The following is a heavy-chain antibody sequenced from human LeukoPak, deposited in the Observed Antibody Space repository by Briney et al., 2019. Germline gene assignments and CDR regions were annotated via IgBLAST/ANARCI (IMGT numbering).Heavy chain of an antibody. CDR1: GGSFSGYY. D-gene: IGHD6-13*01. J-gene: IGHJ4*02. CDR3: AREPLTGIVAAAGLFDY. V-gene: IGHV4-34*01. Sequence: KPSETLSLTCAVYGGSFSGYYWSWIRQPPGKGLEWIGEINHSGSTNYNPSLKSRVTISVDTSKNQFSLKLSSVTAADTAVYYRAREPLTGIVAAAGLFDYWGQGTLVTVSS. CDR2: INHSGST.